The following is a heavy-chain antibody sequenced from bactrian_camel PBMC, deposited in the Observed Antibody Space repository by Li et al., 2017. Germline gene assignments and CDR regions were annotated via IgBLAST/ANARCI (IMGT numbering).Heavy chain of an antibody. CDR3: AARGNPTDTAYLRWYFSAPRPRSDFGY. J-gene: IGHJ6*01. V-gene: IGHV3S53*01. CDR1: NEPHFRV. D-gene: IGHD2*01. Sequence: QVQLVESGGGSVQVGGSLRHSCAASRNEPHFRVMAWFRRAPGKEREAVAVIYRPSGVTNYADTVQGRFTISREFAANTLYLQMDSLTPEDTAMYYCAARGNPTDTAYLRWYFSAPRPRSDFGYWGQGTQVTVS. CDR2: IYRPSGVT.